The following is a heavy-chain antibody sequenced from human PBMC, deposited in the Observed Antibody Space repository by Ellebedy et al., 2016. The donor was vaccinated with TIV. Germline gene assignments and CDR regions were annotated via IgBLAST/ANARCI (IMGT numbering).Heavy chain of an antibody. CDR1: GFTFSDNA. V-gene: IGHV3-23*01. J-gene: IGHJ4*02. Sequence: PGGSLRLSCAASGFTFSDNAMGWVRQAPGKGLEWVSSISHSGVSTYYPDSAKGRFTISRDNSKNTLNLQMSSLRPEDTAVYYCVKEYGPPSLFDYWGQGTLVTVSS. CDR2: ISHSGVST. CDR3: VKEYGPPSLFDY. D-gene: IGHD3-10*01.